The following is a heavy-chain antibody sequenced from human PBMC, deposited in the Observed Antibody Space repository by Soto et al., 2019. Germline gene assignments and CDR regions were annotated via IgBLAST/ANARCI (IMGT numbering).Heavy chain of an antibody. J-gene: IGHJ6*02. CDR3: AKDVPLLSMDV. CDR1: GFTFSSYG. D-gene: IGHD1-26*01. CDR2: ISYDGSNK. V-gene: IGHV3-30*18. Sequence: PGGSLRLSCAASGFTFSSYGMHWVRQAPGKGLEWVAVISYDGSNKYYADSVKGRFTISRDNSKNTLYLQMNSLRAEDTAVYYCAKDVPLLSMDVWGQGTTVTVSS.